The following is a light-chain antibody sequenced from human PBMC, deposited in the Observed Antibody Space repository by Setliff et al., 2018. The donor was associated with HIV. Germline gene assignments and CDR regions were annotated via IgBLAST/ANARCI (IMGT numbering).Light chain of an antibody. CDR2: DVS. V-gene: IGLV2-14*03. Sequence: QSVLAQPASMSGSPGQSITVSCTGTSSDVGGFNFVSWYQQHPGKAPKVMVYDVSNRPSGVTNRFSGSKSGNTASLTISGLQAEDEADYYCSSYTSSGTVLFGGGTKGTVL. J-gene: IGLJ2*01. CDR3: SSYTSSGTVL. CDR1: SSDVGGFNF.